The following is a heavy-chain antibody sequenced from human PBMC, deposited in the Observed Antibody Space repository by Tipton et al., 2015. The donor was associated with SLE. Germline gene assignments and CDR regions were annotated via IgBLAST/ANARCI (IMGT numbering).Heavy chain of an antibody. J-gene: IGHJ4*02. CDR2: IYSSGST. D-gene: IGHD1-26*01. V-gene: IGHV4-61*02. CDR3: ARGGGSYYDY. CDR1: GDSISSSSYY. Sequence: LRLSCTVSGDSISSSSYYWGWIRQPAGKGLEWIGRIYSSGSTIYNPSLKSRVTLSLDMSNNQFSLRVRSVTAADTAVYYCARGGGSYYDYWGQGTLVTVSS.